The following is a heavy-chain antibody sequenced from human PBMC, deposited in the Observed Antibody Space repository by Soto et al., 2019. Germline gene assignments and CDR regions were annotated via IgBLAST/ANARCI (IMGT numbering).Heavy chain of an antibody. D-gene: IGHD6-19*01. CDR3: ARDRGSGWFDY. CDR2: ISYDGSNI. J-gene: IGHJ4*02. V-gene: IGHV3-30-3*01. CDR1: GFTFSSYA. Sequence: QVQLVESGGGVVQPGRSLRLSCAASGFTFSSYAMHWVRQAPGKGLEWVAVISYDGSNIYYADSVKGRFTISRDNSKNTLYLQMNSLRAEDTAVYYCARDRGSGWFDYWGQGTLVTVSS.